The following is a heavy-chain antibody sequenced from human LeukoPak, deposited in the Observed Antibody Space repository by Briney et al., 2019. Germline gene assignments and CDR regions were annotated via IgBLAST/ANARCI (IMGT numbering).Heavy chain of an antibody. CDR2: ISGSGGST. J-gene: IGHJ2*01. CDR1: GFTFSSYA. D-gene: IGHD2-2*01. V-gene: IGHV3-23*01. Sequence: AGGSLRLSCAASGFTFSSYAMSWVRQAPGKGLEWVSAISGSGGSTYYADSVKGRFTISRDNSKNTLYLQMNSLRAEDTAVYYCAKGPDIWCSSTSCHHPWYFDLWGRGTLVTVSS. CDR3: AKGPDIWCSSTSCHHPWYFDL.